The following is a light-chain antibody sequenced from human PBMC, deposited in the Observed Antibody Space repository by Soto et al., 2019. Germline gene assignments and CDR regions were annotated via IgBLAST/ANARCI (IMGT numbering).Light chain of an antibody. CDR1: SSDVGGYNY. CDR2: GVT. J-gene: IGLJ1*01. CDR3: SSYTRSSTPYV. V-gene: IGLV2-14*01. Sequence: QPVLTEPASVSGSPVHSITISCTGTSSDVGGYNYVSWYQQHPVKAPKLMIYGVTNRPSGVSDRFSGSKSGNTASLTISGLQAEDEADYYCSSYTRSSTPYVFGTGTKVSVL.